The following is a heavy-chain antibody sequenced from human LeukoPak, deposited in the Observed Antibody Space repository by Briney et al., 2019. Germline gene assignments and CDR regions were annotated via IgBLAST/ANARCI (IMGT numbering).Heavy chain of an antibody. CDR2: IYNGRDT. CDR1: GASTSRRY. D-gene: IGHD6-19*01. J-gene: IGHJ4*02. V-gene: IGHV4-59*08. CDR3: AQTTGWPVLDF. Sequence: SETLSLTCSASGASTSRRYWCWIRQFPGRTLEWIGHIYNGRDTKYNPSLTSRVTISVDTPKNQFSLSLTSVTAADTPIYYCAQTTGWPVLDFWGPGALVTVSS.